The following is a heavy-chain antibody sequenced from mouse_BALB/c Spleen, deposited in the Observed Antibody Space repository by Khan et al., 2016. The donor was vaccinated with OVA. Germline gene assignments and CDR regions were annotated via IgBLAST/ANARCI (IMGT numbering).Heavy chain of an antibody. V-gene: IGHV5-6*01. CDR1: GFTFSSYS. CDR3: SDHLTETFNY. D-gene: IGHD4-1*01. J-gene: IGHJ3*01. Sequence: EVELVESGGDLVKPGGSLKLSCAASGFTFSSYSMSWVRQTPDKRLEWVASISSGGDYTYYPDSVKGRFTISRDNAKNTLYLQMSDLKSEDTAIYYCSDHLTETFNYWGQGTLVTVSA. CDR2: ISSGGDYT.